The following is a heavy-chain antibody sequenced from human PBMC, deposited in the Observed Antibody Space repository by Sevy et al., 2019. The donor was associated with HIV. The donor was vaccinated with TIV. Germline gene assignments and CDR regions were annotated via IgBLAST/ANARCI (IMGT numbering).Heavy chain of an antibody. V-gene: IGHV1-2*02. CDR2: INGKRGDT. CDR1: GYIFSDYH. CDR3: AGGVDTAMSSGLDY. D-gene: IGHD5-18*01. Sequence: ASVKVSCKASGYIFSDYHIHWARQAPGQRLEWMGWINGKRGDTEYAEKFQGRVTMSRDTSISTAYMELTRLQSDDTAVYYCAGGVDTAMSSGLDYWGQGTLVTVSS. J-gene: IGHJ4*02.